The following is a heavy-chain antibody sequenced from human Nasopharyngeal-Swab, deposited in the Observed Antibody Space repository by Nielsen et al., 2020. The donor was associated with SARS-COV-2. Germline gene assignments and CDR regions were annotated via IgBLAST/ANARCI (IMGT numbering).Heavy chain of an antibody. D-gene: IGHD3-22*01. CDR3: ARGGGSSGYYAPADY. CDR1: GGFISSSSYY. V-gene: IGHV4-39*07. CDR2: IYYSGST. J-gene: IGHJ4*02. Sequence: SQTLSLTCTVSGGFISSSSYYWGWIRQPPGKGLEWIGSIYYSGSTYYNPSLKSRVTISVDTSKNQFSLKLSSVTAADTAVYYCARGGGSSGYYAPADYWGQGTLVTVSS.